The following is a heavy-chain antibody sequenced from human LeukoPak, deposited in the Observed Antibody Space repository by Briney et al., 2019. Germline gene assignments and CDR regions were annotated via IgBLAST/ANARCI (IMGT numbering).Heavy chain of an antibody. J-gene: IGHJ6*03. Sequence: GGSLRLSCAASGFTFSSYSMNWVRQAPGKGLEWVSYISSSSSTIYYADSVKGRFTISRDNAKNSLYLQMNSLRAEDTAVYYCARAYQLLYYMDVWGKGTTVTVSS. CDR1: GFTFSSYS. V-gene: IGHV3-48*01. CDR2: ISSSSSTI. D-gene: IGHD2-2*01. CDR3: ARAYQLLYYMDV.